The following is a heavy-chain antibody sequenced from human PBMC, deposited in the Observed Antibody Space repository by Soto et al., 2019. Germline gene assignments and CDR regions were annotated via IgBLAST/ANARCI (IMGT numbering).Heavy chain of an antibody. Sequence: PSETLSLTCTVSGGSIISGGYYWSWILQHPGKGLEWIGYIYYSGSTYYNPSLKSRVTISVDTSKNQFSLKLSSVTAADTAVYYCARTLTGGSSNWFDPWGQGNLVTVSS. CDR3: ARTLTGGSSNWFDP. CDR1: GGSIISGGYY. J-gene: IGHJ5*02. V-gene: IGHV4-31*02. CDR2: IYYSGST. D-gene: IGHD3-10*01.